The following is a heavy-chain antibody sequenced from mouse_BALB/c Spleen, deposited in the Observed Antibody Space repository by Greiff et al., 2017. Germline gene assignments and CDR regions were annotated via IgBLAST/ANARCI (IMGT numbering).Heavy chain of an antibody. Sequence: DVQLQESGPGLVKPSQSLSPTCTVTGYSITSDYAWNWIRQFPGNKLEWMGYISYSGSTSYNPSLKSRISITRDTSKNQFFLQLNSVTTEDTATYYCARSSGDWYFDVWGAGTTVTVSS. CDR3: ARSSGDWYFDV. V-gene: IGHV3-2*02. CDR2: ISYSGST. J-gene: IGHJ1*01. CDR1: GYSITSDYA.